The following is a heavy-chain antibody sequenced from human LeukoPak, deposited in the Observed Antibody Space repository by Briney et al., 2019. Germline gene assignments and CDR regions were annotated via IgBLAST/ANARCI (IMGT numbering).Heavy chain of an antibody. V-gene: IGHV3-33*08. CDR2: IWYDGSNK. J-gene: IGHJ4*02. CDR3: AMDGICFGELFALDY. Sequence: PGGSLRLSCAASGFTFSNAWMSWVRQAPGKGLEWVAVIWYDGSNKYYADSVKGRFTISRDNSKNTLYLQMNSLRSQDRAVYYCAMDGICFGELFALDYWGQGTLGTDSS. D-gene: IGHD3-10*01. CDR1: GFTFSNAW.